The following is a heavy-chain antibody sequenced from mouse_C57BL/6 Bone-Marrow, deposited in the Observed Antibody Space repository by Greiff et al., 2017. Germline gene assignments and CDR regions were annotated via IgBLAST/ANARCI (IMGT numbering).Heavy chain of an antibody. Sequence: QVQLQQPGAELVKPGASVKLSCKASGYTFTSYWMHWVKQRPGRGLEWIGRIDPNSGGTKYNEQFKSKATLTVDKPSSTAYIQLSSLTSEDSAVYYYERGPFYCDGSRWYVDVWGTGTTLTVSS. CDR3: ERGPFYCDGSRWYVDV. D-gene: IGHD1-1*01. CDR2: IDPNSGGT. CDR1: GYTFTSYW. J-gene: IGHJ1*03. V-gene: IGHV1-72*01.